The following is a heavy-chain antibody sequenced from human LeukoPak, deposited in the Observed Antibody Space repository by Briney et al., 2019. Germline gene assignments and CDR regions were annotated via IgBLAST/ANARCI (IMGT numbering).Heavy chain of an antibody. Sequence: GASVKVSCKASGGTFSSYAISWVRQAPGQGLEWMGWISAYNGNTNYAQKLQGRVTMTTDTSTSTAYMELRSLRSDDTAVYYCNLVGATGGEDYWGQGTLVTVSS. V-gene: IGHV1-18*01. CDR2: ISAYNGNT. CDR1: GGTFSSYA. J-gene: IGHJ4*02. D-gene: IGHD1-26*01. CDR3: NLVGATGGEDY.